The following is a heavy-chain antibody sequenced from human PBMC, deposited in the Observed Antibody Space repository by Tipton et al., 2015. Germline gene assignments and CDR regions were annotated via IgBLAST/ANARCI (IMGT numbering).Heavy chain of an antibody. CDR1: GGSINSGRYY. J-gene: IGHJ4*02. CDR2: IYYSGST. D-gene: IGHD6-6*01. V-gene: IGHV4-31*03. Sequence: TLSLTCTVSGGSINSGRYYWTWIRQHPGKGLEWIGYIYYSGSTYYNPSLKSRLTISVDTSKNQFSLKLSSVTAADTAVYYCARVNSSSSETPSYYFDYWGQGTLVTVSS. CDR3: ARVNSSSSETPSYYFDY.